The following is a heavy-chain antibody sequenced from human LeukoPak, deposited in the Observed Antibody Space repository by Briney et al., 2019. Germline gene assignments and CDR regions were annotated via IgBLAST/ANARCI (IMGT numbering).Heavy chain of an antibody. V-gene: IGHV1-18*01. J-gene: IGHJ4*02. CDR3: ARDGGATIFDY. CDR2: ITTFNGKT. Sequence: ASVKVSCKASDYTFSSFGISWVRQAPGQGLEWMGWITTFNGKTNYAQNLQGRVTMTTDTSTSTVYMELRSLRSDDTAVYYCARDGGATIFDYWGQGTLVTVSS. D-gene: IGHD2-15*01. CDR1: DYTFSSFG.